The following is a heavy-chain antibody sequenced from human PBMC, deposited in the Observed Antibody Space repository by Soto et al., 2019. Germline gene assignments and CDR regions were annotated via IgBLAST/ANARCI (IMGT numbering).Heavy chain of an antibody. CDR1: GGSFSGYY. D-gene: IGHD2-2*02. CDR2: INHSGST. CDR3: ARVAYTEASYYYYGMDV. Sequence: PXGTLALTCAVYGGSFSGYYWSGIRQPPGKGLEWIGEINHSGSTSYNPSLKSRVTISVDTSKNQFSLKLSSVTAADTAVYYCARVAYTEASYYYYGMDVWGQGTTVTVSS. V-gene: IGHV4-34*01. J-gene: IGHJ6*02.